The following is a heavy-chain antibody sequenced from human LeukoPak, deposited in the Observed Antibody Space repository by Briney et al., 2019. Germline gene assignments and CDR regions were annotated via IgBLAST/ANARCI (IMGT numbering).Heavy chain of an antibody. J-gene: IGHJ4*02. Sequence: ASVKVSCKASGYTFTGYHMHWVRQAPGQGPEWMGWINPNSGGTNYAQKFQGRVTMTRDTSISTAYMELSRLRSDDTAVYYCAREVDTAMVIAPDYWGQGTLVTVSS. CDR1: GYTFTGYH. CDR2: INPNSGGT. V-gene: IGHV1-2*02. CDR3: AREVDTAMVIAPDY. D-gene: IGHD5-18*01.